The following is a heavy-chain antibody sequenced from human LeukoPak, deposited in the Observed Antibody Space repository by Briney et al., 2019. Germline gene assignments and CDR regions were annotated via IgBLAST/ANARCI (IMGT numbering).Heavy chain of an antibody. CDR1: GFSFSNYW. CDR3: SGGGRIVVAGY. Sequence: GGSLRLSCAASGFSFSNYWMNWVRQAPGKGLVWVSRINSDGCDIAYADSVKGRFAISRDNAKNTLYLQMNRLRAEDAAVYYCSGGGRIVVAGYWGQGTLVTVSS. D-gene: IGHD6-19*01. J-gene: IGHJ4*02. CDR2: INSDGCDI. V-gene: IGHV3-74*01.